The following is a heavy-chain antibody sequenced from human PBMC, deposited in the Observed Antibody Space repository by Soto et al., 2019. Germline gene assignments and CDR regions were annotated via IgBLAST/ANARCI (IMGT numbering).Heavy chain of an antibody. J-gene: IGHJ4*02. CDR1: GFTFTSSA. Sequence: SVKVSCKASGFTFTSSAMQWVRQARGQRLEWIGWIVVGSGNTNYAQKFQERVTITRDMSTSTAYMELSSLRSEDTAVYYCAADPYYDFWSRYSHFDYWGQGTLVTVSS. V-gene: IGHV1-58*02. CDR2: IVVGSGNT. CDR3: AADPYYDFWSRYSHFDY. D-gene: IGHD3-3*01.